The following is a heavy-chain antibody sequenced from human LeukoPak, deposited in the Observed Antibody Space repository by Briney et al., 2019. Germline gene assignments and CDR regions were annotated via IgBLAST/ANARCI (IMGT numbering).Heavy chain of an antibody. CDR3: AKGRRFLEWSSFDP. Sequence: GGSLRLSCAASGFTFSSYGVHWVRQAPGKGLEWVAVISYDGSNKYYADSVKGRFTISRDNSKNTLYLQMSSLRAEDTAVYYCAKGRRFLEWSSFDPWGQGTLVTVSS. CDR1: GFTFSSYG. D-gene: IGHD3-3*01. CDR2: ISYDGSNK. V-gene: IGHV3-30*18. J-gene: IGHJ5*02.